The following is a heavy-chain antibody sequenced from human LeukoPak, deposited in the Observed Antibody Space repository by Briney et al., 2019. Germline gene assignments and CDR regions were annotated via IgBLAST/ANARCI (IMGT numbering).Heavy chain of an antibody. CDR1: GFTFSSYG. J-gene: IGHJ4*02. D-gene: IGHD2-15*01. V-gene: IGHV3-30*18. Sequence: GRSLRLSCAASGFTFSSYGMHWVRQAPGKGLEWVAVISYDGSNKYYADSVKGRFTISRDNSENTLYLQMNSLRAEDTAVYYCAKDGLVVWGQGTLVTVSS. CDR2: ISYDGSNK. CDR3: AKDGLVV.